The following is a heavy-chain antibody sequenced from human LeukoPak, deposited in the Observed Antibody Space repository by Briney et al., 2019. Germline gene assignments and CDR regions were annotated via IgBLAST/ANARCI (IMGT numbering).Heavy chain of an antibody. CDR2: ISYDGGNK. J-gene: IGHJ4*02. D-gene: IGHD3-22*01. Sequence: PGGSLRLSCAASGFTFNYYAMHWVRQAPGTGLEWVAVISYDGGNKFYADSVKGRFTISRDNSKNTLYLQMNSLRPEDTAVYYCARDHSSGRPSSSDYWGQGTLVTVSS. CDR1: GFTFNYYA. V-gene: IGHV3-30*04. CDR3: ARDHSSGRPSSSDY.